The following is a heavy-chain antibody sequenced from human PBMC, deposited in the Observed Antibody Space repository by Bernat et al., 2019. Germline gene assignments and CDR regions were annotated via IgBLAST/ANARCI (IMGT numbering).Heavy chain of an antibody. CDR2: ISGSGGST. Sequence: EVQLLESGGGLVQPGGSLRLSCAASGFTFSSYAMSWVRQAPGKGLEWVSAISGSGGSTYYADSVKGRFTISRDNSKNTLYLQMNSLRAEDTAVDYCAKDQVPGLRGQWLYPEAFDIWGQGTMVTVSS. CDR3: AKDQVPGLRGQWLYPEAFDI. J-gene: IGHJ3*02. D-gene: IGHD6-19*01. CDR1: GFTFSSYA. V-gene: IGHV3-23*01.